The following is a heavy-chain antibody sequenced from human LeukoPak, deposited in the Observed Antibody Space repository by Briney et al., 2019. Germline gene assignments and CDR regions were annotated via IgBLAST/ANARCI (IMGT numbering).Heavy chain of an antibody. CDR3: AREDYYHSTES. CDR2: ISWNSGSI. CDR1: GFTFDDYA. V-gene: IGHV3-9*01. J-gene: IGHJ4*02. Sequence: PGGSLRLSCAASGFTFDDYAMHWVRQAPGKGLEWVSGISWNSGSIGYADSVKGRFTISRDNAKNSLYLQMNSLRAEDTAVYYCAREDYYHSTESWGQGTLVTVSS. D-gene: IGHD2/OR15-2a*01.